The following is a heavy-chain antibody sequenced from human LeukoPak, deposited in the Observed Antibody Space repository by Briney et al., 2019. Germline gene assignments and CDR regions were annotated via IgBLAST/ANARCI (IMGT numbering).Heavy chain of an antibody. V-gene: IGHV1-24*01. D-gene: IGHD3-10*01. CDR3: ATGGYYGSGSYSQDY. J-gene: IGHJ4*02. CDR2: FDPEDGET. Sequence: ASVKVSCKVSGYTLTELSMHWVRQAPGKGLEWMGGFDPEDGETIYAQKFQGRVTMTEDTSTDTAYMELSSLRSEDTAVYYSATGGYYGSGSYSQDYWGQGTLVTVSS. CDR1: GYTLTELS.